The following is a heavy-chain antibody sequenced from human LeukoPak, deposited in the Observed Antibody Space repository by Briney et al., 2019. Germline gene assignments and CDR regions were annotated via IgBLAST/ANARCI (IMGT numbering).Heavy chain of an antibody. D-gene: IGHD3-22*01. CDR3: ATCAPYYDSSGYFDY. V-gene: IGHV1-18*01. Sequence: GASVKVSCKASGYTFTSYGISWVRQAPGQGLEWMGWISAYNGNTNYAQKLQGRVTMTTDTSTSTAYMELRSLRSDDTAVYYCATCAPYYDSSGYFDYWGQGTLVTVSS. J-gene: IGHJ4*02. CDR1: GYTFTSYG. CDR2: ISAYNGNT.